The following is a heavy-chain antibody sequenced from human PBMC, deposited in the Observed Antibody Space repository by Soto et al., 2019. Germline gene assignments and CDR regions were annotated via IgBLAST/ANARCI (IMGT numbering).Heavy chain of an antibody. V-gene: IGHV3-7*03. CDR2: IKQDGSEK. CDR3: ARVGVWSGYSFDY. Sequence: GGSLSLSCAASGFTFSSYWMSWVRQAPGKGLEWVANIKQDGSEKYYVDSVKGRFTISRDNAKNSLYLQMNSLRAEDTAVYYCARVGVWSGYSFDYWGQGTLVTVSS. D-gene: IGHD3-3*01. J-gene: IGHJ4*02. CDR1: GFTFSSYW.